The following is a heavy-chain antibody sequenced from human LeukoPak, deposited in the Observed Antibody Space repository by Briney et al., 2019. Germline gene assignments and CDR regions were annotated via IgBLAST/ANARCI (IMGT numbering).Heavy chain of an antibody. D-gene: IGHD5-12*01. CDR3: AKEEGGYSGYDALVS. Sequence: GGSLRLSCAASGFTFSSYGMHWVRQAPGKGLEWVAVISYDGSNKYYADSVKGRFTISRDNSKNTLYLQMNSLRAEDTAVYYCAKEEGGYSGYDALVSWGQGTLVTVSS. CDR1: GFTFSSYG. J-gene: IGHJ4*02. V-gene: IGHV3-30*18. CDR2: ISYDGSNK.